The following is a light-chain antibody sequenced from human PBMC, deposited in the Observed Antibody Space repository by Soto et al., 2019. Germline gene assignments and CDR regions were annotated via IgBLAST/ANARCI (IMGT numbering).Light chain of an antibody. CDR2: EVT. V-gene: IGLV2-8*01. Sequence: QSALPQPPSASGSPGQSVTISCTGAGSVSWYQQQPGRAPQLIIYEVTKRPSGVPDRFSGSKSGSTASLTVSGLQDEDEADYYCYSYGGGNNFVFGGGTKVTVL. J-gene: IGLJ2*01. CDR1: GS. CDR3: YSYGGGNNFV.